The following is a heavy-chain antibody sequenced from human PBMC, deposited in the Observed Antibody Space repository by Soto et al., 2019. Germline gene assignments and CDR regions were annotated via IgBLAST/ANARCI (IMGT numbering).Heavy chain of an antibody. Sequence: SQTLSLTCAISGDSVSSNSAAWNWIRQSPSRGLEWLGRTYYRSKWYNDYAVSVKSRITINRDTSKNQFSLQLDSVTPEDTAVYYCARALRPYSSGWYREYYGMDVWGQGTTVTVSS. V-gene: IGHV6-1*01. CDR3: ARALRPYSSGWYREYYGMDV. J-gene: IGHJ6*02. D-gene: IGHD6-19*01. CDR1: GDSVSSNSAA. CDR2: TYYRSKWYN.